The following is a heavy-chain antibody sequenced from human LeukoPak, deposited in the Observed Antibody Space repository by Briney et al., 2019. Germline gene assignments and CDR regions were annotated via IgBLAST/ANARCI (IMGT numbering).Heavy chain of an antibody. Sequence: SETLSLTCTVSGGSISSSSYYWGWIRQPPGKGLEWIGSIYYSGSTYYNPSLKSRVTISVDTSKNQFSLKLSSVTAADTAVYYCARDVREMMTTVTTYHSEAFDIWGQGTMVTVSS. CDR1: GGSISSSSYY. CDR3: ARDVREMMTTVTTYHSEAFDI. D-gene: IGHD4-17*01. CDR2: IYYSGST. V-gene: IGHV4-39*07. J-gene: IGHJ3*02.